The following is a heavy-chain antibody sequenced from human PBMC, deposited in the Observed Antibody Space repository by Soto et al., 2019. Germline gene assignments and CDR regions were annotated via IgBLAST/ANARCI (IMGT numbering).Heavy chain of an antibody. Sequence: QVQLVESGGGVVQPGRSLRLSCAASGFPFSTYGIHWVRQAPGQGLEWVAVISYDGKNKYYAQSVKGRITISREKSKNTLYLQVNSLRGEDTAVYDCAKGQPGSSTICHFYCYGMDVWGQGTTVAVSS. V-gene: IGHV3-30*18. CDR3: AKGQPGSSTICHFYCYGMDV. CDR2: ISYDGKNK. CDR1: GFPFSTYG. J-gene: IGHJ6*02. D-gene: IGHD2-2*01.